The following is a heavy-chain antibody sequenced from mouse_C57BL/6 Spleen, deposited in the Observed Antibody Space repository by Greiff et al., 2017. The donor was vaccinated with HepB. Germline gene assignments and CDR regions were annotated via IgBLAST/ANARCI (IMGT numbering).Heavy chain of an antibody. V-gene: IGHV1-69*01. D-gene: IGHD2-2*01. CDR3: ARGATMVTGFAY. CDR2: IDPSDSYT. CDR1: GYTFTSYW. J-gene: IGHJ3*01. Sequence: QVQLKQPGAELVMPGASVKLSCKASGYTFTSYWMHWVKQRPGQGLEWIGEIDPSDSYTNYNQKFKGKSTLTVDKSSSTAYMQLSSLTSEDSAVYYCARGATMVTGFAYWGQGTLVTVSA.